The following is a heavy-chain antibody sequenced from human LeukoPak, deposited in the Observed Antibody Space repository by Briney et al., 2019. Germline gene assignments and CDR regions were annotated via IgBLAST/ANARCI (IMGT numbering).Heavy chain of an antibody. Sequence: GGSLRLSSAASGFTLSNSCMSWFRQAPGKGLEWVANIKKDGSEKYYVDSVKGRFTISRDNAKNSLYLQMNSLRVEDTAVYYCEGSPGYCGQGTLVTVSS. J-gene: IGHJ4*02. V-gene: IGHV3-7*01. D-gene: IGHD6-19*01. CDR3: EGSPGY. CDR2: IKKDGSEK. CDR1: GFTLSNSC.